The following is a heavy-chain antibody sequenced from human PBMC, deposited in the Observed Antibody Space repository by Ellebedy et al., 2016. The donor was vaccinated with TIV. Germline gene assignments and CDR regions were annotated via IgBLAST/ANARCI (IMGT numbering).Heavy chain of an antibody. J-gene: IGHJ6*02. Sequence: MPSETLSLTCTVSGGSISSYYWSWIRQPPGKGLEWIGYIQYSGHQDYNPSLKSRATLSLDTSKNQFSLRVRSVTAADTAVYYCAREGITMFGLLLSPGRLDVWGPGTMVTVTS. CDR2: IQYSGHQ. V-gene: IGHV4-59*12. D-gene: IGHD3-3*01. CDR3: AREGITMFGLLLSPGRLDV. CDR1: GGSISSYY.